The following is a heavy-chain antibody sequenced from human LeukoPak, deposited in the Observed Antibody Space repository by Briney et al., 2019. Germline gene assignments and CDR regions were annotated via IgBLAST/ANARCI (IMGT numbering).Heavy chain of an antibody. J-gene: IGHJ4*02. D-gene: IGHD1-14*01. CDR1: GFAFSNYW. CDR3: ARDLNWNQADY. CDR2: VVIDGSTT. Sequence: GGSLRLSCAASGFAFSNYWMHWVRQAPGKGLVWVSRVVIDGSTTTYADSVKGRFTISRDNAKNTLYLQMNSLRVEDTAVYYCARDLNWNQADYWGQGTLVTVSS. V-gene: IGHV3-74*01.